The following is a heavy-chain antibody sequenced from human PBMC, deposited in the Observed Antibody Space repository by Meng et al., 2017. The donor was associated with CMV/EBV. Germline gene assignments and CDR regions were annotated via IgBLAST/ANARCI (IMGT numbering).Heavy chain of an antibody. CDR3: ASGGIFWSGYYPYYYSGMDV. CDR1: GGPASSGSYY. D-gene: IGHD3-3*01. V-gene: IGHV4-61*01. CDR2: IYYSGST. J-gene: IGHJ6*02. Sequence: GSLRLPCTVPGGPASSGSYYWSWIRQPPGKGLEWIGYIYYSGSTNYDPSLKSRVAISVDTSKNQFSLKLSSVTAADTSVYYCASGGIFWSGYYPYYYSGMDVWGQGTTVTVSS.